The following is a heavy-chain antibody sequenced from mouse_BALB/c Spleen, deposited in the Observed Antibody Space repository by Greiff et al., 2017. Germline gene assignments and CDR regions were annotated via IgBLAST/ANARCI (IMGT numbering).Heavy chain of an antibody. CDR1: GYTFTDYA. Sequence: QVQLKQSGAELVRPGVSVKISCKGSGYTFTDYAMHWVKQSHAKSLEWIGVISTYYGDASYNQKFKGKATMTVDKSSSTAYMELARLTSEDSAIYYCARGSSGYSYWGQGTLVTVSA. V-gene: IGHV1S137*01. J-gene: IGHJ3*01. CDR3: ARGSSGYSY. D-gene: IGHD3-1*01. CDR2: ISTYYGDA.